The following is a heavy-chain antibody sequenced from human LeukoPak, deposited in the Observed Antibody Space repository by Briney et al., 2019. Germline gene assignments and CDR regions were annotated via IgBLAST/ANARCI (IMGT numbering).Heavy chain of an antibody. J-gene: IGHJ4*02. Sequence: SSGTLSLTCTVSGGSISGYYWSWIRQPPGKGLEWIGYIYYSGSTNYNPSLKSRVTISVDTSKNQFSLKLSSVTAADTAVYYCARGHSGWLDYWGREPWSPSPQ. V-gene: IGHV4-59*01. D-gene: IGHD6-19*01. CDR2: IYYSGST. CDR3: ARGHSGWLDY. CDR1: GGSISGYY.